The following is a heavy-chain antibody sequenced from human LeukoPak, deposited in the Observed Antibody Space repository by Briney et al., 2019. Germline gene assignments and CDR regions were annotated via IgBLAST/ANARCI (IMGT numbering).Heavy chain of an antibody. V-gene: IGHV5-51*01. D-gene: IGHD6-13*01. CDR3: ARLGSSSWSPLDY. Sequence: GESLKISCKGSGYSFPSYWIGWVRQMPGKGLECMGGIYPGDSDTRYSPSFQGQVTISADKSISTAYLQWSSLKASDTAMYYCARLGSSSWSPLDYWGQGTLVTVSS. J-gene: IGHJ4*02. CDR2: IYPGDSDT. CDR1: GYSFPSYW.